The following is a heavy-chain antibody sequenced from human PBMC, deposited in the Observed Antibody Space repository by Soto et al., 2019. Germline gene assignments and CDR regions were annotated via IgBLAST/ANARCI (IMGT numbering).Heavy chain of an antibody. V-gene: IGHV3-23*01. D-gene: IGHD6-13*01. Sequence: EVRLLESGGGLVQPGGSLRLSCAASGFTFNSYTMSWVRQAPGKGLEWVSSISGSGGTTYYADSVKGRFTISRDNSKNTLYLEMNNPRAEDTAVYYCERFGIATPGGLDYWGQGTLVTVSS. J-gene: IGHJ4*02. CDR1: GFTFNSYT. CDR2: ISGSGGTT. CDR3: ERFGIATPGGLDY.